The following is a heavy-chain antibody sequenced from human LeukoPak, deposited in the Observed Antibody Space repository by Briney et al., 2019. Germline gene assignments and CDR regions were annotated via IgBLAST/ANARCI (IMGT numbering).Heavy chain of an antibody. CDR1: GFTFSSYE. CDR2: ISSSGSTI. Sequence: GGSLRLSCAASGFTFSSYEMNWVRQAPGKGLEWVSYISSSGSTIYYADSVKGRFIISRDNAKNSVYLQMTSLRAEDTALYYCAKDTTAVPGTVYMDVWGKGTTVTISS. J-gene: IGHJ6*03. V-gene: IGHV3-48*03. CDR3: AKDTTAVPGTVYMDV. D-gene: IGHD6-13*01.